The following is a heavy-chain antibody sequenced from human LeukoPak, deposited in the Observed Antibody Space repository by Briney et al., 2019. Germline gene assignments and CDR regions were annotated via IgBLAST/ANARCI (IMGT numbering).Heavy chain of an antibody. V-gene: IGHV3-23*01. CDR1: GFTFSSYA. D-gene: IGHD2-2*03. CDR3: AKFYGYCSSTSCPDNWFDP. CDR2: ISGSGGST. J-gene: IGHJ5*02. Sequence: GGSLRLSCAASGFTFSSYAMSWVRQAPGKGLKWVSAISGSGGSTYYADSVKGRFTISRDNSKNTLYLQMNSLRAEDTAVYYCAKFYGYCSSTSCPDNWFDPWGQGTLVTVSS.